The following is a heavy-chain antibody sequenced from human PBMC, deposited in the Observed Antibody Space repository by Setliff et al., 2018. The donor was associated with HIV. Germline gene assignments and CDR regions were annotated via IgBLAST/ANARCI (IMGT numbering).Heavy chain of an antibody. CDR3: AIRSRLGGTSNFFDR. J-gene: IGHJ4*02. CDR1: GYSIRSGYY. D-gene: IGHD3-16*01. Sequence: PSETLSLTCAVSGYSIRSGYYWSWIRQPPGKGLEWIGEINHSGSTYYNPSLRSRVTISGDMSKKQFSLKLSSVTAADTAVYYCAIRSRLGGTSNFFDRWGQGTLVTVSS. CDR2: INHSGST. V-gene: IGHV4-38-2*01.